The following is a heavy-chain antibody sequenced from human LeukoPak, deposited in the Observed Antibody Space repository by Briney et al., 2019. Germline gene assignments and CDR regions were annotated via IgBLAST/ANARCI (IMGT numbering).Heavy chain of an antibody. V-gene: IGHV3-23*01. CDR2: INGGGGNT. CDR3: AKSVVVITFRFDD. Sequence: GGSLRLSCAASGFTFNSYVMSWVRQAPGKGLEWVSAINGGGGNTYYADSVKGCFTISRDNSKNMVYLQMNSLRADDTAVYYCAKSVVVITFRFDDWGQGALVTVSS. D-gene: IGHD2-15*01. J-gene: IGHJ4*02. CDR1: GFTFNSYV.